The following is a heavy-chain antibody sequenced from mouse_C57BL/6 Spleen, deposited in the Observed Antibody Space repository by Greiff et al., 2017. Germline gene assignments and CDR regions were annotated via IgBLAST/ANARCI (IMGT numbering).Heavy chain of an antibody. J-gene: IGHJ2*01. CDR3: ARETYGCSSLYCDY. CDR1: GYTFTSYW. CDR2: INPSNGGT. V-gene: IGHV1-53*01. D-gene: IGHD1-1*01. Sequence: VQLQQPGTELVKPGASVKLSCKASGYTFTSYWMHWVKQRPGQGLEWIGNINPSNGGTNYNEKFKSKATLTVDKSSRTAYMQISSLTAEEAPCYYCARETYGCSSLYCDYWGQGTTLTVSS.